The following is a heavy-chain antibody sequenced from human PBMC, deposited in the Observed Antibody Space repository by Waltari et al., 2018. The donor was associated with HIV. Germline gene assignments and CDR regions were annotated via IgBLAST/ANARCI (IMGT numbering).Heavy chain of an antibody. J-gene: IGHJ4*02. Sequence: DVRLEGSGGNLVQPGGSLRLSCAASGFNFRSCGTHWTRQVPGKGPVWTSQNQPEGPETTYTVPLTGRLPISRGSTKMRLCLRMIGLTVEDSVMYDWSIAVSTNGPDFDYSGQGPLFTVAS. CDR1: GFNFRSCG. CDR2: NQPEGPET. CDR3: SIAVSTNGPDFDY. D-gene: IGHD2-2*01. V-gene: IGHV3-74*01.